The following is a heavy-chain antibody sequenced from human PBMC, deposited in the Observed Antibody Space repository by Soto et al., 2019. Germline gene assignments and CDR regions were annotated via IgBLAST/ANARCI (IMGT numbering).Heavy chain of an antibody. D-gene: IGHD4-4*01. CDR2: INHSGST. J-gene: IGHJ6*02. V-gene: IGHV4-34*01. CDR1: GESGGSFSGYY. CDR3: AKDMTTVPYYYGMDV. Sequence: SETLSLTCAVYGESGGSFSGYYWSWIRQPPGKGLEWIGEINHSGSTNYNPSLKSRVTISVDTSKNQFSLKLSSVTAADTAVYYCAKDMTTVPYYYGMDVWGQGTTVTVSS.